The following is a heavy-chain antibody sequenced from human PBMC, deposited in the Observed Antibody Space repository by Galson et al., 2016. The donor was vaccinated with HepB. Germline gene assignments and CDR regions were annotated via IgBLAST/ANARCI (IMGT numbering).Heavy chain of an antibody. CDR1: GDSISNVGRH. V-gene: IGHV4-39*01. J-gene: IGHJ2*01. D-gene: IGHD3-3*01. Sequence: ETLSLTCTVSGDSISNVGRHRGWIRQPPGEAMEWIGSFYDSGTTYYNPSLKSRVTISVDTSKNQFSLKLSSVTAADTAVYYCASLLTDYDDSEDFWYFDLWGRGTLVTVSS. CDR3: ASLLTDYDDSEDFWYFDL. CDR2: FYDSGTT.